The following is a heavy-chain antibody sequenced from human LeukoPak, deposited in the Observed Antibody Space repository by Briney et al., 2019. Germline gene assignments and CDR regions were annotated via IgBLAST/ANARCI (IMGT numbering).Heavy chain of an antibody. D-gene: IGHD1-26*01. Sequence: PSETLSLTCSVSGGSITRSTYYWSWIRQPPGKGLEWIGEINHSGSTNYNPSLKSRVTISVDTSKNQFSLKLSSVTAADTAVYYCARGPRGSPFPSRYWGQGTLVTVSS. J-gene: IGHJ4*02. CDR2: INHSGST. CDR1: GGSITRSTYY. V-gene: IGHV4-39*07. CDR3: ARGPRGSPFPSRY.